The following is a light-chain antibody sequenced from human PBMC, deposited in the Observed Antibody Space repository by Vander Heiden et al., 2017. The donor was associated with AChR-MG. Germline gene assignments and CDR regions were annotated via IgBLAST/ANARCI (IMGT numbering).Light chain of an antibody. J-gene: IGLJ2*01. Sequence: QSVLTQPPSASGTPGQRVTISCSGSSANMGSNYVYWYQQLPGTAPKLLIYRNNERPSGVPDRFSGSKSGTSASLAISGLRSEDEADYYCAAGDDSLSALFGGGTKLTVL. V-gene: IGLV1-47*01. CDR1: SANMGSNY. CDR2: RNN. CDR3: AAGDDSLSAL.